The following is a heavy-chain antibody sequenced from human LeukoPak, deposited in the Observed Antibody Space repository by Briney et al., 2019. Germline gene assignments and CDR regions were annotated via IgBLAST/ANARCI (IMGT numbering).Heavy chain of an antibody. Sequence: ASVKVSCKASGYTFTSYGISWVRQAPGQGLEWMGWVSAYNGNTNYAQKLQGRVTMTTDTSTSTAYMELRSLRSDDTAVYYCARRLRLGELSPLDYWGQGTLVTVSS. D-gene: IGHD3-16*02. CDR1: GYTFTSYG. V-gene: IGHV1-18*01. CDR3: ARRLRLGELSPLDY. CDR2: VSAYNGNT. J-gene: IGHJ4*02.